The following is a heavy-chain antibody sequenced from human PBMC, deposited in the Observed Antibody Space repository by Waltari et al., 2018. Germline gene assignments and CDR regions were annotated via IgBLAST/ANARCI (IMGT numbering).Heavy chain of an antibody. Sequence: QVQLQESGSGLVKPSETLSLTCTVSGGSMSRYYFSWIRQPPGKGLEWIGYIYYSGSTNYNPSLKSRVTISVDTSKNQFSLKLSSVTAADTAVYYCAREVITFGGVIASYFDYWGQGTLVTVSS. J-gene: IGHJ4*02. CDR2: IYYSGST. CDR3: AREVITFGGVIASYFDY. D-gene: IGHD3-16*02. CDR1: GGSMSRYY. V-gene: IGHV4-59*01.